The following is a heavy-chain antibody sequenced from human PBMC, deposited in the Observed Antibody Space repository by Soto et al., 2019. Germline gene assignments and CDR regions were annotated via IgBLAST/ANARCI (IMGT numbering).Heavy chain of an antibody. V-gene: IGHV4-30-4*01. Sequence: SETLSLTCTVSGGSISSGDYYWSWIRQPPGKGLEWIGYIYYSGSTYYDPSLKSRVTISVDTSKNQFSLKLSSVTAADTAVYYCARITIFGVAENFYYYYGMDVWGQGTTVTVSS. D-gene: IGHD3-3*01. CDR3: ARITIFGVAENFYYYYGMDV. CDR1: GGSISSGDYY. J-gene: IGHJ6*02. CDR2: IYYSGST.